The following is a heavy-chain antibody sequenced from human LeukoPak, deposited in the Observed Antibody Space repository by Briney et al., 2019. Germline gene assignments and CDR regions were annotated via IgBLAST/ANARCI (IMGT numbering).Heavy chain of an antibody. V-gene: IGHV4-4*02. CDR1: GGSISSSYW. CDR2: VYHSGST. D-gene: IGHD4-17*01. CDR3: ARTTVTTSHAFDI. J-gene: IGHJ3*02. Sequence: SETLSLTCAVSGGSISSSYWWSWVRQPPGKGLEWIGEVYHSGSTNYNPSLKSRVTISVDKSKNQFSLKLSSVTAADTAVYYCARTTVTTSHAFDIWGQGTMVTVSS.